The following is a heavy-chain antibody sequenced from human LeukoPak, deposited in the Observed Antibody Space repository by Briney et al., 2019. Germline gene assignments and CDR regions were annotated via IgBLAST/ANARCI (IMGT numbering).Heavy chain of an antibody. CDR1: GGSFSGYY. J-gene: IGHJ4*02. V-gene: IGHV4-34*01. CDR2: INHSGST. D-gene: IGHD6-19*01. CDR3: VLSIGNRYSSGWYSRY. Sequence: PSETLSLTCAVYGGSFSGYYWSWIRQPPGKGLEWIGEINHSGSTNYNPSLKSRVTISVDTSKNQFSLKLSSVTAADTAVYYCVLSIGNRYSSGWYSRYWGQGTLVTVSS.